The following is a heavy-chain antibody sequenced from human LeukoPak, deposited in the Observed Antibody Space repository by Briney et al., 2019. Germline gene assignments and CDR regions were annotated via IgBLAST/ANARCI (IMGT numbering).Heavy chain of an antibody. D-gene: IGHD3-9*01. Sequence: SETLSLTCTVSGGSIGSGGYYWSWIRQPPGKGLEWIGYIYHSGSTYYNPSLKSRVTISVDRSKNQFSLKLSSVTAADTAVYYCARDQGYFDWSPRNDAFDIWGQGTMVTVSS. CDR3: ARDQGYFDWSPRNDAFDI. CDR2: IYHSGST. V-gene: IGHV4-30-2*01. CDR1: GGSIGSGGYY. J-gene: IGHJ3*02.